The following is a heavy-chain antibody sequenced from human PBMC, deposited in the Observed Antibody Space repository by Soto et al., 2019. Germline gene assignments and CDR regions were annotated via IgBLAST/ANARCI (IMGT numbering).Heavy chain of an antibody. CDR3: SRSLDY. CDR1: GFTFSSYW. V-gene: IGHV3-7*01. J-gene: IGHJ4*02. Sequence: EVQLVESGGGLVQPGGSLRLSCAASGFTFSSYWMDWVRQAPGKGLEWVANINQDGSEKNYVDSVKGRFTISRDNTKNSLYLQMSRLTAEDSALYFCSRSLDYWGQGTLVTVSS. CDR2: INQDGSEK.